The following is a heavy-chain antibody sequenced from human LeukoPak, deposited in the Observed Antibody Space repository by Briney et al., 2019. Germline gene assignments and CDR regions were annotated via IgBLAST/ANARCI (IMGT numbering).Heavy chain of an antibody. V-gene: IGHV4-4*08. CDR1: GGSISSYY. D-gene: IGHD2-15*01. CDR3: ARLEAATEYLQH. J-gene: IGHJ1*01. CDR2: IYTSGST. Sequence: SETLSLTCTVSGGSISSYYWSWIRQPPGKGLEWIGRIYTSGSTNYNPSLKSRVTISVDTSKNQFSLKLSSVTAADTAVYYCARLEAATEYLQHWGQGTLVTVSS.